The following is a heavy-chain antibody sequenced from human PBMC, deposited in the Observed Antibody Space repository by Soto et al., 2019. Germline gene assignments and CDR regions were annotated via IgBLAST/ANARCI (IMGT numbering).Heavy chain of an antibody. J-gene: IGHJ5*02. Sequence: GGSLRLSCAASGVTFSSYSMNWVRQAPGKGLEWVSYISSSSSTIYYADSVKGRFNISRDNAKNSLYLQMNSLRAEDTAVYYCARGAYLNWFDPWGQGTLVTVSS. CDR1: GVTFSSYS. CDR2: ISSSSSTI. CDR3: ARGAYLNWFDP. V-gene: IGHV3-48*01.